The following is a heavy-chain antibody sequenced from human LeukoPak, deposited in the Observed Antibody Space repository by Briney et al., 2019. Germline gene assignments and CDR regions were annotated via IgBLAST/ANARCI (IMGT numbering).Heavy chain of an antibody. J-gene: IGHJ4*02. D-gene: IGHD6-13*01. CDR1: AFTFRNYV. V-gene: IGHV3-21*01. CDR3: ASTPGSSWYRGGDFDY. Sequence: KTGGSLRLSCAASAFTFRNYVIHWVRQAPGKGLEWVSSISSSSSYIYYADSVKGRFTISRDNAKNSLYLQMNSLRAEDTAVYYCASTPGSSWYRGGDFDYWGQGTLVTVSS. CDR2: ISSSSSYI.